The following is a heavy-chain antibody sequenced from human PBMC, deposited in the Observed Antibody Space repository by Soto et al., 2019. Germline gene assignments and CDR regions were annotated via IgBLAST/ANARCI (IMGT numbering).Heavy chain of an antibody. CDR1: GFTFSSYA. D-gene: IGHD3-9*01. CDR2: ISGSGGST. V-gene: IGHV3-23*01. CDR3: AKDIGDERYFDWLTFDY. J-gene: IGHJ4*02. Sequence: GGSLRLSCAASGFTFSSYAMSWVRQAPGKGLEWVSAISGSGGSTYYADSVKGRFTISRDNSKNTLYLQMNSLRAEDTAVYYCAKDIGDERYFDWLTFDYWGQGTLVTVSS.